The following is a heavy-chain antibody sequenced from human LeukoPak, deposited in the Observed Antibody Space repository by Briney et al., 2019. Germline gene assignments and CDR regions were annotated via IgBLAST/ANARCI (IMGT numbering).Heavy chain of an antibody. Sequence: ETGGSLRLSCAASGFSFRHYGMHWVRQAPGKGLEWVSGISWNSGSIGYADSVKGRFTISRDNAKNSLYLQMNSLRAEDTALYYCAKAITPRWDGDHQGGVAFDIWGQGTMVTVSS. CDR3: AKAITPRWDGDHQGGVAFDI. D-gene: IGHD4-17*01. CDR2: ISWNSGSI. V-gene: IGHV3-9*01. CDR1: GFSFRHYG. J-gene: IGHJ3*02.